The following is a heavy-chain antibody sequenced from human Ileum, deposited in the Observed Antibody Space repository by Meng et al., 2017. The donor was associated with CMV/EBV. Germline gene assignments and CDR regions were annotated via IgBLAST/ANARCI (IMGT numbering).Heavy chain of an antibody. J-gene: IGHJ4*02. CDR1: GLTFSSYG. CDR3: SSLGDY. V-gene: IGHV3-30*02. Sequence: VALVGCGGGVVELGGCLRPSCPVSGLTFSSYGMDWVRQAPGKGLEWVAFVRSDGSNKYYADSVKGRFTISRDNSENTLFLQMNSLRADDTAVYYCSSLGDYWGQGTLVTVSS. D-gene: IGHD3-16*01. CDR2: VRSDGSNK.